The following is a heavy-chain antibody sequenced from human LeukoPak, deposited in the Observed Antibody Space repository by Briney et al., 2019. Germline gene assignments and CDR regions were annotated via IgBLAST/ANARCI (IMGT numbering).Heavy chain of an antibody. Sequence: SETLSLTCAVYGGSFSGYYWSWIRQPPGKGLEWIGEINHSGSTNYNPSLKSRVTISVDTSKNQFSLKLSSVTAADTAVYYCARVGQYGSGSYYLPFDYYGMDVWGQGTTVTVSS. D-gene: IGHD3-10*01. V-gene: IGHV4-34*01. CDR1: GGSFSGYY. CDR2: INHSGST. CDR3: ARVGQYGSGSYYLPFDYYGMDV. J-gene: IGHJ6*02.